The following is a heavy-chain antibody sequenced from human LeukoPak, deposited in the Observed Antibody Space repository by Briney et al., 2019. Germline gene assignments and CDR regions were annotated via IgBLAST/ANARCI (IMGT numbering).Heavy chain of an antibody. CDR3: ARDPTMGIAAGENWFDP. J-gene: IGHJ5*02. CDR1: GYTFTGYY. Sequence: ASVKVSCKASGYTFTGYYMHWVRQAPGQGLEWMGWINPNSGGTNYAQKFQGRVTMTRDTSISTVYMELSRLRSDDTAVYYCARDPTMGIAAGENWFDPWGQGTLVTVSS. CDR2: INPNSGGT. D-gene: IGHD6-13*01. V-gene: IGHV1-2*02.